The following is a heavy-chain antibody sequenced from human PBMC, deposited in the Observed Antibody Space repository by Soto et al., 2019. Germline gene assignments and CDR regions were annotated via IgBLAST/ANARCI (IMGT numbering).Heavy chain of an antibody. CDR3: ARSVATVLNY. Sequence: QVQLQESGPGLVKPSGTLSLTCTVTGGSMSGSNWWNWVRQPPGKGLEWIGETHHRGRTNYNPSLXSXVXIXVARSKNQLSLTLTSVTAAATAVYYCARSVATVLNYWGQGPLIAVSS. CDR2: THHRGRT. D-gene: IGHD4-4*01. J-gene: IGHJ4*02. CDR1: GGSMSGSNW. V-gene: IGHV4-4*02.